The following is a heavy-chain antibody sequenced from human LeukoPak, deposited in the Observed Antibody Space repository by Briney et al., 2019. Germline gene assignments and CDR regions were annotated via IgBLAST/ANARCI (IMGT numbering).Heavy chain of an antibody. D-gene: IGHD3-10*01. CDR3: ANTAGSYYFDS. Sequence: PGGSLRLSCAASGFTFSNYAMRWVRQAPGKGLEWVSAISARGDGTYYAGSVRGRFTISRDNSKNTLYLQMNSLRAEDTAVYYCANTAGSYYFDSWGQGTLVTVSS. CDR1: GFTFSNYA. J-gene: IGHJ4*02. CDR2: ISARGDGT. V-gene: IGHV3-23*01.